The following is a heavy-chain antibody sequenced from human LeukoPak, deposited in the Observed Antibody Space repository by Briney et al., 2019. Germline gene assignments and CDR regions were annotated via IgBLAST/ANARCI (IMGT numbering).Heavy chain of an antibody. Sequence: GGSLTLSCAGAGFRFSSNAMSWVRQAPGKGLEWVSGISGSGGSTNYADSVKGRFTISRDTSKITLYLQMNRLRGEDTAIYYCVAYDPRDYWGQGTLVTVSS. J-gene: IGHJ4*02. CDR2: ISGSGGST. V-gene: IGHV3-23*01. CDR3: VAYDPRDY. CDR1: GFRFSSNA. D-gene: IGHD3-16*01.